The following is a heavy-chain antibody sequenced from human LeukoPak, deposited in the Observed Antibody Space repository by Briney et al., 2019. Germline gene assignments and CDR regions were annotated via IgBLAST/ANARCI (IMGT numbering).Heavy chain of an antibody. V-gene: IGHV3-9*01. Sequence: GGSLRLSCAASGFTFDDYAMHWVRQAPGKGLEWVSGISWNRGSIGYADSVKGRFPISRDNAKNSLYLQMNSLRAEDTALYYRAKALLSGGYAFDIWGQGTMVTVSS. CDR1: GFTFDDYA. CDR3: AKALLSGGYAFDI. D-gene: IGHD5-12*01. CDR2: ISWNRGSI. J-gene: IGHJ3*02.